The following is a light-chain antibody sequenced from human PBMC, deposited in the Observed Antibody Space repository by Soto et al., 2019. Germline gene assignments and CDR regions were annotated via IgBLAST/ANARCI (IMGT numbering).Light chain of an antibody. CDR1: SDDIGVYNY. CDR3: SSYTSHSTLV. V-gene: IGLV2-14*01. Sequence: QSALAQPASVSGSPGQSITISCTGTSDDIGVYNYVSWYQHHPGKGPKLIIFDVDNRPSGVSDRFFGSKSGNTASLTISGLQPEDEAQYHCSSYTSHSTLVFGGGTKVTVL. CDR2: DVD. J-gene: IGLJ3*02.